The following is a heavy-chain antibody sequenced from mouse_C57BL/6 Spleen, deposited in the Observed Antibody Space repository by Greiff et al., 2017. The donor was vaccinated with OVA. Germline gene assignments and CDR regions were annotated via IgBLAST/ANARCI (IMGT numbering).Heavy chain of an antibody. Sequence: VKLQQPGAELVKPGASVKLSCKASGYTFTSYWMHWVKQRPGQGLEWIGMIHPNSGSTNYNEKFKSKATLTVDKSSSTAYMQLSSLTSEDSAVYYCASGLGRRFAYWGQGTLVTVSA. V-gene: IGHV1-64*01. J-gene: IGHJ3*01. D-gene: IGHD4-1*01. CDR1: GYTFTSYW. CDR2: IHPNSGST. CDR3: ASGLGRRFAY.